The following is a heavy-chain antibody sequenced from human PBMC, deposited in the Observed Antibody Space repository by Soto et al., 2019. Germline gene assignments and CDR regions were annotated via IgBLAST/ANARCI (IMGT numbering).Heavy chain of an antibody. D-gene: IGHD5-18*01. CDR3: AKEWHSYGYYFDY. J-gene: IGHJ4*02. Sequence: QVQLVESGGGVVQPGRSLRLSCAASGFTFGSYGMHWVRQAPGKGLEWVAVISYDGSNKYYADSVKGRFTISRDNSKNTLYLQMNSLRAEDTAVYYCAKEWHSYGYYFDYWGQGTLVTVSS. CDR1: GFTFGSYG. CDR2: ISYDGSNK. V-gene: IGHV3-30*18.